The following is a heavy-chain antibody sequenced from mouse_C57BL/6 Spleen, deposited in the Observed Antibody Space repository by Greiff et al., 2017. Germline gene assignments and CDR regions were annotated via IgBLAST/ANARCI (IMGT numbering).Heavy chain of an antibody. V-gene: IGHV5-4*03. CDR3: ASGNYCAY. CDR2: ISAGGSYT. D-gene: IGHD2-1*01. Sequence: EVKLVESGGGLVKPGGSLKLSCAASGFTFSSYAMSWVRQTPEQRLEWVATISAGGSYTYYPDNVKGRFTISRDNAKNNLYLQMSHLKSEDTAMYYCASGNYCAYWGQGTLVTVSA. J-gene: IGHJ3*01. CDR1: GFTFSSYA.